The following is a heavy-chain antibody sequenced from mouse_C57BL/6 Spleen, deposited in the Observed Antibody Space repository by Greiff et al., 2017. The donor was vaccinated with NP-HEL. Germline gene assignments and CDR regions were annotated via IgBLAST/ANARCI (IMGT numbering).Heavy chain of an antibody. D-gene: IGHD2-5*01. CDR3: ARCYSNYEGYYYAMDY. V-gene: IGHV1-52*01. CDR2: IDPSDSET. J-gene: IGHJ4*01. Sequence: VQLQQSGAELVRPGSSVKLSCKASGYTFTSYWMHWVKQRPIQGLEWIGNIDPSDSETHYNQKFKDKATLTVDKSSSTAYMQLSSLTSEDSAVYYCARCYSNYEGYYYAMDYWGQGTSVTVSS. CDR1: GYTFTSYW.